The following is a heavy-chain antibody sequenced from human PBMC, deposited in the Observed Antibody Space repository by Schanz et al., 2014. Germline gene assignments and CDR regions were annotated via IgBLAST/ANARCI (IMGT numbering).Heavy chain of an antibody. CDR1: GFTFSSYG. V-gene: IGHV3-30*18. J-gene: IGHJ4*02. CDR3: AKDSTHIDIVLVPAANDY. Sequence: QVQLVESGGGVVQPGRSLRLSCAASGFTFSSYGMHWVRQAPGKGLEWVAAMSYDGSIKYYGDSVKGRFTISRDNSKNTLYLHMNTLRSEDTAVYYCAKDSTHIDIVLVPAANDYWGQGTLVTVSS. CDR2: MSYDGSIK. D-gene: IGHD2-2*01.